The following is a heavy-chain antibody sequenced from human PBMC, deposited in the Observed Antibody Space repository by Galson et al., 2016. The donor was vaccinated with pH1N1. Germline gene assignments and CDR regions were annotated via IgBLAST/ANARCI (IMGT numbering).Heavy chain of an antibody. J-gene: IGHJ6*02. CDR1: GFSLSTLGVR. V-gene: IGHV2-70*04. CDR2: IDWDDEK. CDR3: ARMGVASGGRYYYGMDV. D-gene: IGHD3-10*01. Sequence: PALVKPTQTLKLTCTFSGFSLSTLGVRVGWIRQSPGKALEWLARIDWDDEKFYSPSLKTRLTISKDTSKDQVVLTMTNMDPVDTGTYYCARMGVASGGRYYYGMDVWGQGTTVTVSS.